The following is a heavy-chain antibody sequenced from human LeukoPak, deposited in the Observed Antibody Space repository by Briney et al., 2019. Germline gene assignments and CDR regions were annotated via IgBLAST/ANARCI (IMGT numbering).Heavy chain of an antibody. J-gene: IGHJ6*03. CDR1: GGSTSSYY. Sequence: PSETLSLTCTVSGGSTSSYYWSWIRQPPGKGLEWIGYIYYSGSTNYNPSLKSRVTISVDTSKNQFSLKLSSVTAADTAVYYCARDQGYSYGYSYYYYYMDVWGKGTTVTVSS. D-gene: IGHD5-18*01. CDR2: IYYSGST. CDR3: ARDQGYSYGYSYYYYYMDV. V-gene: IGHV4-59*01.